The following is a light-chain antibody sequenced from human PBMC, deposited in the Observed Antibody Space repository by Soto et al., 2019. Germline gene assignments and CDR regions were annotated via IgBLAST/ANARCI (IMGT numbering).Light chain of an antibody. V-gene: IGKV1-5*01. CDR3: QQYNSYSPYT. J-gene: IGKJ2*01. Sequence: DIQMTQSPSTLSASVGDRVTITCRASQSISSWLAWYQQKPGKAPKLLIYDASSLESGVPSRFSGSRSGTEFTLTIISLQPDDFATYYCQQYNSYSPYTFGQGTKLEIK. CDR1: QSISSW. CDR2: DAS.